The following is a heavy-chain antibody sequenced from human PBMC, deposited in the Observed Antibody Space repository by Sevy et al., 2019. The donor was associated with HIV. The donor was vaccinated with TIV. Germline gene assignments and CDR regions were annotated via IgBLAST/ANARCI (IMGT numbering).Heavy chain of an antibody. CDR1: GFTFGDYA. CDR2: IRSKTYGGTT. D-gene: IGHD4-17*01. CDR3: TRDGAIDGDYNQYY. J-gene: IGHJ4*02. Sequence: GGYLRLSCTASGFTFGDYAMSWFRQAPGKGLEWVGFIRSKTYGGTTEYAASVKGRFTISRDDSKSIAYLQMNSLKTVDTAVYYCTRDGAIDGDYNQYYWGQGTLVTVSS. V-gene: IGHV3-49*03.